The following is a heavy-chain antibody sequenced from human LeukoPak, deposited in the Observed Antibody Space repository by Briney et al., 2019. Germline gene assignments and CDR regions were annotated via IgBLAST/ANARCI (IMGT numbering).Heavy chain of an antibody. D-gene: IGHD3-22*01. CDR1: GGSISSYY. CDR3: ARWGYYDSSGYSSDAFDI. CDR2: IYYSGST. Sequence: SETLSLTCTVSGGSISSYYWSWIRQPPGKGLEWIGYIYYSGSTNYNPSLKSRATISVDTSKNQFSLKLSSVTAADTAVYYCARWGYYDSSGYSSDAFDIWGQGTMVTVSS. V-gene: IGHV4-59*01. J-gene: IGHJ3*02.